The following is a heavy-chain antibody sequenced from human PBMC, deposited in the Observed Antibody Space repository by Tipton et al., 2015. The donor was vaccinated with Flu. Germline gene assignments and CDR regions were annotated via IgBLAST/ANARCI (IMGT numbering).Heavy chain of an antibody. D-gene: IGHD6-19*01. J-gene: IGHJ5*02. CDR1: GYTFSSYG. V-gene: IGHV1-18*01. CDR2: ISPYNGKI. Sequence: QLVQSGAEVKKAGASVKVSCKASGYTFSSYGISWGRQATGQGLEWRGWISPYNGKIKYAKKFQGRVTMTTDTSTSPAYMELRSLRSDDTAVYYCARTAKIWLAVAGIKVWFAPWGQGALVTVSS. CDR3: ARTAKIWLAVAGIKVWFAP.